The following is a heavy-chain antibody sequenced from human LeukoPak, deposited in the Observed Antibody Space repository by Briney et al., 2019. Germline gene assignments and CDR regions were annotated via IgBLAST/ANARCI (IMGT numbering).Heavy chain of an antibody. V-gene: IGHV4-59*01. Sequence: SETLSLTCTVSGGSISSYYWSWIRQPPGKGLGWIGYIYYSGSTNYNPSLKSRVTISVDTSKNQFSLKLSSVTAADTAVYYCASHLYCGGDCYQFDYWGQGTLVTVSS. J-gene: IGHJ4*02. D-gene: IGHD2-21*02. CDR1: GGSISSYY. CDR3: ASHLYCGGDCYQFDY. CDR2: IYYSGST.